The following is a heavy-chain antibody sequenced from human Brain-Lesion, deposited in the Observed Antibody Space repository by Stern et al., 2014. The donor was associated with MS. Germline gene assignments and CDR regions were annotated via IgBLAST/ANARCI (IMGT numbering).Heavy chain of an antibody. CDR3: ARRRQYYYGSGDY. D-gene: IGHD3-10*01. CDR1: GYTFTSYD. CDR2: MNPDSGNI. Sequence: MQLVESGAEVKKPGASVKVSCKASGYTFTSYDVTWVRQAPGHGLEWMGWMNPDSGNIGYAQKFQGRVIMTRSTSISTAYMELTSLRSEDTAVYYCARRRQYYYGSGDYWGQGTLVTVSS. J-gene: IGHJ4*02. V-gene: IGHV1-8*01.